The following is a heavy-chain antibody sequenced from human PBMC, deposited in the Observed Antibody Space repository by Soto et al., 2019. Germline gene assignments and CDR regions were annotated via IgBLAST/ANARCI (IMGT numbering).Heavy chain of an antibody. CDR2: ISGSGGST. Sequence: PGGSLRLSCAASGFTFSSYAMSCVRQAPGKGLEWVSTISGSGGSTYYADSVKGRFTISRDNSKNTLYLQMNSLRAEDTAVYYCAKKSFFVVVPAAMGGFDYWGQGTLVTVSS. J-gene: IGHJ4*02. CDR1: GFTFSSYA. CDR3: AKKSFFVVVPAAMGGFDY. D-gene: IGHD2-2*01. V-gene: IGHV3-23*01.